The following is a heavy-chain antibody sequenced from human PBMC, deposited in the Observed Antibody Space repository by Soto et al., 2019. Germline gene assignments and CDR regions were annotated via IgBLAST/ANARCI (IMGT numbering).Heavy chain of an antibody. V-gene: IGHV5-10-1*01. J-gene: IGHJ4*02. Sequence: EVQLVQSGAEVREPGESLRISCEVSGYTFTTYWISWLRQMPGKGLEWMGRIAPGDSSTDYSPSFQGHVTISADNSINTAYLQWTRLRASDTAMYYCASGGSGWAYWGQGTLVTASS. CDR2: IAPGDSST. D-gene: IGHD6-19*01. CDR3: ASGGSGWAY. CDR1: GYTFTTYW.